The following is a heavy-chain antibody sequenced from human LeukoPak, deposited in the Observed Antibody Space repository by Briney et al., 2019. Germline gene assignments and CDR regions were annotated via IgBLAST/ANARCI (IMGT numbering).Heavy chain of an antibody. J-gene: IGHJ5*02. CDR1: GFTFSSYG. D-gene: IGHD6-13*01. Sequence: PGRSLRLSCAASGFTFSSYGMHWARQAPGKGLEWVAVISYDGSNKYYADSVKGRFTISRDNSKNTLYLQMNSLRAEDTAVYYCAKDRSRRLQAAAGLLDPWGQGTLVTVSS. CDR3: AKDRSRRLQAAAGLLDP. V-gene: IGHV3-30*18. CDR2: ISYDGSNK.